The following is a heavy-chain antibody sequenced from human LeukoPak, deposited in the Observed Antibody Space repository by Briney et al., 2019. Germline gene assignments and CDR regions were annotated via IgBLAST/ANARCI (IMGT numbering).Heavy chain of an antibody. CDR2: IYYSGST. Sequence: SETLSLTCTVSGVSFSSYYWTWIRQPPGKGLEWIGYIYYSGSTNKNPSLNSRVTMSIDTSKKQFSLKLSSVTAADTAVYYCARVNYDSGGYFDYWGQGTLVTVSS. CDR1: GVSFSSYY. D-gene: IGHD3-22*01. J-gene: IGHJ4*02. V-gene: IGHV4-59*01. CDR3: ARVNYDSGGYFDY.